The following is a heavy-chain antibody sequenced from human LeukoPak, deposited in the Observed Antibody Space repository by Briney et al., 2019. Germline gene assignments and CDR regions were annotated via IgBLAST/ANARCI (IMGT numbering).Heavy chain of an antibody. CDR1: GYSISSGYY. CDR3: ARRGNYYDSSGYWFY. Sequence: SETLSLTSAVYGYSISSGYYWGWIRQPPGKGLEWSGSIYHSGSTYYNPSLKSRVTISVDTSKNQFSLKLSSVTAADTAVYYCARRGNYYDSSGYWFYWGQGTLVTVSS. D-gene: IGHD3-22*01. CDR2: IYHSGST. V-gene: IGHV4-38-2*01. J-gene: IGHJ4*02.